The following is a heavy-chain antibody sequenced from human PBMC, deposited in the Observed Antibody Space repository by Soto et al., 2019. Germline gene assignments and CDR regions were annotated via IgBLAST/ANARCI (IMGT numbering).Heavy chain of an antibody. CDR3: ARGPPYYGDYSYYYYYYGMDV. J-gene: IGHJ6*02. V-gene: IGHV3-21*01. CDR2: ISSSSSYI. D-gene: IGHD4-17*01. Sequence: GGSLRLSCAASGFTFSSYSMSWVRQAPGKGLEWVSSISSSSSYIYYADSVKGRFTISRDNAKNSLYLQMNSLRAEDTAVYYCARGPPYYGDYSYYYYYYGMDVWGQGTTVTVSS. CDR1: GFTFSSYS.